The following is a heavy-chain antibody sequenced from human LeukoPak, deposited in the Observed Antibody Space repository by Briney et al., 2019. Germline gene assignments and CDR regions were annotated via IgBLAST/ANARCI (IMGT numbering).Heavy chain of an antibody. V-gene: IGHV3-30*03. CDR1: GFSFSSYG. CDR2: ISYDGSNK. J-gene: IGHJ4*02. D-gene: IGHD6-13*01. Sequence: GGSLRLSCAASGFSFSSYGMHRVRQAPGKGLEWVAVISYDGSNKYYADSVKGRFTISRDNSKNTLYLQMSSLRPEDTAVYYCASGGYTSSWYVVDYWGQGTLVTVSS. CDR3: ASGGYTSSWYVVDY.